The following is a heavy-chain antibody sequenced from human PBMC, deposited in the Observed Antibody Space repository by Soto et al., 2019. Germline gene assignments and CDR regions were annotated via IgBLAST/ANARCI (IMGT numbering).Heavy chain of an antibody. V-gene: IGHV5-51*01. CDR3: ARPHYYGSGSIDDFDI. CDR2: IYPGDSDT. J-gene: IGHJ3*02. Sequence: GESLKISCKGSGYSFTSYWIGWVRQMPGKGLEWMGIIYPGDSDTRYSPSFQGQVTISADKSISTAYLQWSSLKASDTAMYYCARPHYYGSGSIDDFDIWGQGTMVTVSS. CDR1: GYSFTSYW. D-gene: IGHD3-10*01.